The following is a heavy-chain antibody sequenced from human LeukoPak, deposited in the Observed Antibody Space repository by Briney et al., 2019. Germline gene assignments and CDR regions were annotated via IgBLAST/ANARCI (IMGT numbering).Heavy chain of an antibody. V-gene: IGHV4-61*01. CDR3: ARGRSFGFDFDS. Sequence: SETLSLTCAVSGVSINTCCYYWTWIRQPPGKGLEWNGYKYYSGSTRYNSSLRSRLSLSLDTSNNQFSLKLSSVTAADTAVYYCARGRSFGFDFDSWGQGTLVIVSS. CDR1: GVSINTCCYY. CDR2: KYYSGST. J-gene: IGHJ4*02. D-gene: IGHD3-3*02.